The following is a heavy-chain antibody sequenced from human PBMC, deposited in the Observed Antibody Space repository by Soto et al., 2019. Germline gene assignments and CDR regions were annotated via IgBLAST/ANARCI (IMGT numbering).Heavy chain of an antibody. CDR3: ARDSIIRTLELLDN. CDR1: WDSVSSNRAA. D-gene: IGHD1-7*01. CDR2: TYYRSRWYN. V-gene: IGHV6-1*01. Sequence: PSQTLSLTWAIYWDSVSSNRAAWHWIRQSPSRGLEWLGRTYYRSRWYNDYSVSVKSRITINPDTYENQFSLHLNSVTPEDTAVYYCARDSIIRTLELLDNGGQGTLVAISS. J-gene: IGHJ4*01.